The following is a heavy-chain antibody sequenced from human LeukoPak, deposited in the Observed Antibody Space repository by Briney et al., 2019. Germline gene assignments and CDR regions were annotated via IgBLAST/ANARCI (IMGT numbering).Heavy chain of an antibody. D-gene: IGHD2/OR15-2a*01. J-gene: IGHJ4*02. Sequence: PGGSLRLSCAASGFTFSSNDMSWVRQAPGKGLEWVSAISGSGGGTYYADSVKGRFTISRDNSKNTLYLQMNSLRAEDTAIYYCAKERAFGTWLGDYWGQGTPVTVSS. CDR3: AKERAFGTWLGDY. V-gene: IGHV3-23*01. CDR2: ISGSGGGT. CDR1: GFTFSSND.